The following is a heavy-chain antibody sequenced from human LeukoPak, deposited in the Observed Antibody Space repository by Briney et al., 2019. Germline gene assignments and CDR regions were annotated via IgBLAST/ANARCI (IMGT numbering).Heavy chain of an antibody. CDR3: ARGADSGSYLLAFDY. CDR1: GGSISSDSYY. D-gene: IGHD1-26*01. Sequence: SETLSLTCTVSGGSISSDSYYWGWIRQPPGKGLEWIGSIYYSGSTYYNPSLKSRVTISVDTSKNQFSLKLSSVTAADTAVYYCARGADSGSYLLAFDYWGQGTLVTVSS. V-gene: IGHV4-39*07. J-gene: IGHJ4*02. CDR2: IYYSGST.